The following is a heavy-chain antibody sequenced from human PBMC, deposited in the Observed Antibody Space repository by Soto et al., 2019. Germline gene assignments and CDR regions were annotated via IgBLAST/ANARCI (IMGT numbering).Heavy chain of an antibody. J-gene: IGHJ4*02. CDR1: GFTVSSTY. Sequence: GGSLRLSCAVSGFTVSSTYMNWVRQATGKGLEWVSVIHSGGNTFYADSVKGRFTISRDNSKNTVYLQMSSPRGEDTAVYFCARALVTTPPRTFDYWGQGTLVTVSS. V-gene: IGHV3-66*01. CDR3: ARALVTTPPRTFDY. CDR2: IHSGGNT. D-gene: IGHD2-21*02.